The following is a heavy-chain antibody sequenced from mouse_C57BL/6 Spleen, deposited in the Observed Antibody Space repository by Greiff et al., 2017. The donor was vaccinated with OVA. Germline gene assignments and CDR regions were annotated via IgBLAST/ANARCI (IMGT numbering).Heavy chain of an antibody. V-gene: IGHV14-2*01. CDR2: FDPEDGET. D-gene: IGHD1-1*01. CDR3: ATITTVGGGAMDY. CDR1: GFNIKAYY. J-gene: IGHJ4*01. Sequence: EVQLQQSGAELVKPGASVKLSCTASGFNIKAYYMHWVKQRTEQGLEWIGWFDPEDGETKYAPKSLGKATITADTSSNTAYLQLSSLTSEDTAVYYCATITTVGGGAMDYWGQGTSVTVSS.